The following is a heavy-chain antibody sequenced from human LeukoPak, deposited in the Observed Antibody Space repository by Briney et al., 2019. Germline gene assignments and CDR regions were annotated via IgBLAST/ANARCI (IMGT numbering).Heavy chain of an antibody. CDR1: GVSISSGGYS. D-gene: IGHD2-2*01. Sequence: SETLSLTCAVSGVSISSGGYSWSWIRQPPGKGLEWIGYIYHSGSTYYNPSLKSRVTISVDRSKNQFSLKLSSVTAADTAVYYCARGGDGYCSSTSCYVINWFDPWGQGTLVTVSS. CDR2: IYHSGST. CDR3: ARGGDGYCSSTSCYVINWFDP. V-gene: IGHV4-30-2*01. J-gene: IGHJ5*02.